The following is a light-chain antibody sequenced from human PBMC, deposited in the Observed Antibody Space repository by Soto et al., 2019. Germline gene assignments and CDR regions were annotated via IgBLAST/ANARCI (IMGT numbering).Light chain of an antibody. Sequence: QSALAQPASVSGSPGQSIAISCTGTSSDVGSYNSVSWYQQYPGKAPTLMIHDVSDRPSGVSNRFSGSKSGNTASLTISGLQAEEEADYYCSSFTGSSSHVFGSGTKLTVL. V-gene: IGLV2-14*03. CDR3: SSFTGSSSHV. CDR2: DVS. J-gene: IGLJ2*01. CDR1: SSDVGSYNS.